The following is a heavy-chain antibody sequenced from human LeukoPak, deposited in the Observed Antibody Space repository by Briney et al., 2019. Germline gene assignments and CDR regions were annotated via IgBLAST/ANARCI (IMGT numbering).Heavy chain of an antibody. V-gene: IGHV3-23*01. CDR2: ISGSGGST. D-gene: IGHD3-22*01. CDR1: GFTFSSYA. Sequence: GGSLRLSCAASGFTFSSYAMSWVRQAHGKGLEWVSAISGSGGSTYYADSVKGRFTISRDNSKNTLYLQMNSLRAEDTAVYYCAKEVPGRITMIVVVKRVFDYWGQGTLVTVSS. CDR3: AKEVPGRITMIVVVKRVFDY. J-gene: IGHJ4*02.